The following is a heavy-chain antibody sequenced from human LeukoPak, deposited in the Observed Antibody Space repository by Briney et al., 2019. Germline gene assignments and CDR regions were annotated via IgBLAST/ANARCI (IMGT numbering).Heavy chain of an antibody. Sequence: SETLSLTCTVSGGSISSSSYYWGWIRQPPGKGLEWIGSIYYSGSTYYNPSLKSRVTISVDTSKNQFSLKLSSVTAADTAVYYCARDRRYCSGGSCYPNTVYGMDVWGQGTTVTVSS. D-gene: IGHD2-15*01. CDR2: IYYSGST. V-gene: IGHV4-39*07. CDR1: GGSISSSSYY. J-gene: IGHJ6*02. CDR3: ARDRRYCSGGSCYPNTVYGMDV.